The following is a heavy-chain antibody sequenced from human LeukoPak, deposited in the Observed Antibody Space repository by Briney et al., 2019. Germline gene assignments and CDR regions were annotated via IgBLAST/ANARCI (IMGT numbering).Heavy chain of an antibody. CDR1: GGFISSYY. D-gene: IGHD3-10*01. Sequence: PSETLSLTCTVSGGFISSYYWSWIRQPAGKGLEWIGRIYTSGSTNYNPSLKSRVTMSVDTSKNQFSLKLSSVTAADTAVYYCARGGGLLWFGELLPFDYWGQGTLVTVSS. J-gene: IGHJ4*02. V-gene: IGHV4-4*07. CDR3: ARGGGLLWFGELLPFDY. CDR2: IYTSGST.